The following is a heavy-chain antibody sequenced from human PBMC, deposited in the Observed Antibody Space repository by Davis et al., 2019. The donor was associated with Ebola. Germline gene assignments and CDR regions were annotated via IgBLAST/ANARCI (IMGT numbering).Heavy chain of an antibody. D-gene: IGHD6-13*01. V-gene: IGHV3-30-3*01. CDR3: ARAAPEIHSSSWYHDY. CDR2: ISYDGSNK. Sequence: GESLKISCAASGFTFSSYAMHWVRQAPGKGLEWVAVISYDGSNKYYTDSVKGRFTISRDNSKNTLYLQMNSLRAEDTAVYYCARAAPEIHSSSWYHDYWGQGTLVTVSS. CDR1: GFTFSSYA. J-gene: IGHJ4*02.